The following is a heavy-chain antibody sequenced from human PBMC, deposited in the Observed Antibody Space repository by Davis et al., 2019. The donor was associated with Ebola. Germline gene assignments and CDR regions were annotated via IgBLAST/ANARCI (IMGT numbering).Heavy chain of an antibody. CDR3: ARHAPRGNDFDY. V-gene: IGHV5-10-1*01. D-gene: IGHD1-1*01. J-gene: IGHJ4*02. CDR1: GYTFTSHW. Sequence: GGSLRLSCKGSGYTFTSHWIGWVRQMPGKGLEWMGRIDPSDSYTNYSPSFQGHVTISADKSISTAYLQWSSLKASDTAMYYCARHAPRGNDFDYWGQGTLVTVSS. CDR2: IDPSDSYT.